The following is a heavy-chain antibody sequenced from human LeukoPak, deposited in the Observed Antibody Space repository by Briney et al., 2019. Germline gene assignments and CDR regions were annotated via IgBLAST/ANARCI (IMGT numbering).Heavy chain of an antibody. CDR1: GGSISSGNYY. D-gene: IGHD3-10*01. J-gene: IGHJ4*02. CDR2: IYYSGST. CDR3: ARGDPLGDY. V-gene: IGHV4-31*03. Sequence: PSQTLSLTCTVSGGSISSGNYYWSWIRQHPGKGLEFIGYIYYSGSTCYNPSLKSRVTISRDTSKNQFSLKLSSVTAADTAVYYCARGDPLGDYWGQGTLVTVSS.